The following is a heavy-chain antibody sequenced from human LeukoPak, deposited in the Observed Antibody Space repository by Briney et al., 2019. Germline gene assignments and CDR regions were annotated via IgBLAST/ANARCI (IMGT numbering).Heavy chain of an antibody. CDR3: ARDQKGDSSGYPAFDI. V-gene: IGHV3-30*02. D-gene: IGHD3-22*01. J-gene: IGHJ3*02. CDR1: GFTFNNYG. CDR2: IRYNGNNQ. Sequence: GGSLRLSCAASGFTFNNYGMHWVRQAPGKGLEWVAFIRYNGNNQYYADSVKGRFTISRDNSKNTLYLQMNSLRAEDTAVYYCARDQKGDSSGYPAFDIWGQGTMVTVSS.